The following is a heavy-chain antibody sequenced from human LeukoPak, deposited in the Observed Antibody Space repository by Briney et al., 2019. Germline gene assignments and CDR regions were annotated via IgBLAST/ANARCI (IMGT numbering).Heavy chain of an antibody. V-gene: IGHV3-30*02. Sequence: PGGSLRLSCAASGFTFSSYGMHWVRQAPGKGLEWVAFIRYDGSNKYYADSVKGRFTISRDNSKNTLYLQMNSLRAEDTAVYYCAKDARPINWNDWFDPWGKGTLVTVSS. CDR1: GFTFSSYG. J-gene: IGHJ5*02. D-gene: IGHD1-20*01. CDR2: IRYDGSNK. CDR3: AKDARPINWNDWFDP.